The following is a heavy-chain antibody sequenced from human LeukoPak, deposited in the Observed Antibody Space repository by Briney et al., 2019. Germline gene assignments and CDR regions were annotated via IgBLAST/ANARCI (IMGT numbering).Heavy chain of an antibody. CDR2: ISGSGGST. J-gene: IGHJ3*02. D-gene: IGHD3-22*01. V-gene: IGHV3-23*01. CDR1: GFTFSSYA. CDR3: ARQLPSSGYSPGAFDI. Sequence: PGGSLRLSCAASGFTFSSYAMSWVRQAPGKGLEWVSAISGSGGSTYYADSVKGRFTISRDNAKNSLYLQMNSLRAEDTAVYYCARQLPSSGYSPGAFDIWGQGTMVTVSS.